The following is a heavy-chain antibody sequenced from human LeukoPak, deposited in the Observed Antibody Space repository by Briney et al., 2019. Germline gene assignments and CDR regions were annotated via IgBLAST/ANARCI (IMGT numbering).Heavy chain of an antibody. CDR2: INADGSET. CDR1: GFTFSVIP. CDR3: ARSEGAPNH. D-gene: IGHD1-26*01. Sequence: GGSLRLSCAASGFTFSVIPMTWVRQAPGKGSQWVANINADGSETHYGDSVKGRFTISRDNAKNSLFLQMNSLRGEDTAIYYCARSEGAPNHWGQGTLVTVSS. J-gene: IGHJ4*02. V-gene: IGHV3-7*03.